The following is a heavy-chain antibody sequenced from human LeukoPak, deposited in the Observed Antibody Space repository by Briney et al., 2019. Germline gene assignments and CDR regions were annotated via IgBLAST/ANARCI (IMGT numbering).Heavy chain of an antibody. Sequence: GASVKVSCKASGYTFTSYYMHWVRQAPGQGLEWMGWINPNSGGTNYAQKFQGRVTMTRDTSISTAYMELSRLRSDDTAVYYCAKVYYGSGSYYYWGQGTLVTVSS. J-gene: IGHJ4*02. CDR3: AKVYYGSGSYYY. V-gene: IGHV1-2*02. CDR2: INPNSGGT. CDR1: GYTFTSYY. D-gene: IGHD3-10*01.